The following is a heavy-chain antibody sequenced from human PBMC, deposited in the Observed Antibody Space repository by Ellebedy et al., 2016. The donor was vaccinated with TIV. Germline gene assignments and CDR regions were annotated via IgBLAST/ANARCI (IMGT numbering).Heavy chain of an antibody. D-gene: IGHD2-15*01. V-gene: IGHV3-7*03. J-gene: IGHJ4*02. CDR3: ARDGAAYHPGRSGPHRLDR. CDR1: GFTFSSHW. CDR2: LNKDGSEM. Sequence: PGGSLRLSCEVSGFTFSSHWMSWVRQAPGKGLEWVANLNKDGSEMNYVDSVKGRFTVTRDNAKNLLFLQMNSLRVEDTAMYYCARDGAAYHPGRSGPHRLDRWGQGALVTVSS.